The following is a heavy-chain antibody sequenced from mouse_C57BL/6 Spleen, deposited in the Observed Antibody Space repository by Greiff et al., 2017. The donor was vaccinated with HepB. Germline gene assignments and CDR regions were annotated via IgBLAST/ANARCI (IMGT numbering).Heavy chain of an antibody. V-gene: IGHV1-64*01. CDR1: GYTFTSYW. CDR2: IHPNSGST. J-gene: IGHJ3*01. D-gene: IGHD2-12*01. Sequence: QVQLQQPGPELVKPGASVKLSCKASGYTFTSYWMHWVKQRPGQGLEWIGMIHPNSGSTNYNEKFKSKATLTVDKSSSTAYMQLSSLTSEDSAVYYCARSYYSPPWFAYWGQGTLVTVSA. CDR3: ARSYYSPPWFAY.